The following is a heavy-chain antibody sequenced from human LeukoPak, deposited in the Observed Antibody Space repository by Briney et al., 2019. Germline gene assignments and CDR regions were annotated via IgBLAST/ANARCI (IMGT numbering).Heavy chain of an antibody. D-gene: IGHD5-18*01. CDR3: ARASYTIRHFDY. CDR2: VSYDGSNK. J-gene: IGHJ4*02. Sequence: GRSLRLSCAASGFTFSSYAMHWVRQAPGEGLEWVAVVSYDGSNKYYADSVKGRFTISRDNSKNTLYLQMNSLRAEDTAVYYCARASYTIRHFDYWGQGTLVTVSS. V-gene: IGHV3-30-3*01. CDR1: GFTFSSYA.